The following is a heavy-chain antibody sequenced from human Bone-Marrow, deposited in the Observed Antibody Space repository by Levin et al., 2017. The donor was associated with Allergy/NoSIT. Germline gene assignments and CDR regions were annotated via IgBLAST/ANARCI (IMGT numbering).Heavy chain of an antibody. V-gene: IGHV3-23*01. CDR2: ISGSGGST. J-gene: IGHJ4*02. CDR3: AKDLRGSKYYFDS. CDR1: GFAFGSYA. Sequence: GESLKISCAASGFAFGSYAMTWVRQAPGKGLEWVSVISGSGGSTDYADAVKGRFTISRDNSKNTLYLQMNSLRADDTAVFYCAKDLRGSKYYFDSWGQGTLVTVSS. D-gene: IGHD3-10*01.